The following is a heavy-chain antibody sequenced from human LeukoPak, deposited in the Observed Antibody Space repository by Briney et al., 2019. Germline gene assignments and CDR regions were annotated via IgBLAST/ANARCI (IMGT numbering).Heavy chain of an antibody. V-gene: IGHV4-38-2*01. Sequence: PSETLSLTCAVSGYSISSGYYWGWIRQPPGKGLEWIGSIYHSGSTYYNPSLKSRVTISVDTSKNQFSLKLSSVTAADTAVYYCARMREYYYDSSGYYDYWGQGTLVTVSS. J-gene: IGHJ4*02. CDR1: GYSISSGYY. CDR3: ARMREYYYDSSGYYDY. CDR2: IYHSGST. D-gene: IGHD3-22*01.